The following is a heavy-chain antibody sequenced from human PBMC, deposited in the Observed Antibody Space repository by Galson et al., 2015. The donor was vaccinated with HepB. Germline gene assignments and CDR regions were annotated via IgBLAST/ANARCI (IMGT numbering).Heavy chain of an antibody. V-gene: IGHV3-7*03. CDR1: GFIFKNYW. CDR2: IKEAGSFK. CDR3: ARDIPGGYCDFDL. Sequence: SLSLSCAASGFIFKNYWMTWVRQAPGEGLEWVANIKEAGSFKNYVDSVKDRFTIFRDNADNSLFLQMDSLTVEDTAVYFCARDIPGGYCDFDLWGQGTLVTVSS. J-gene: IGHJ4*02. D-gene: IGHD1-26*01.